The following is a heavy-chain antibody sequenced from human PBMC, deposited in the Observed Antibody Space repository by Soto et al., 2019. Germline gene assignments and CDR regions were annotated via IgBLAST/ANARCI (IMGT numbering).Heavy chain of an antibody. V-gene: IGHV4-61*03. CDR3: ARDPRYDSSGYFVDY. CDR1: GASVSSGDYY. J-gene: IGHJ4*02. D-gene: IGHD3-22*01. CDR2: MYYSGRI. Sequence: SETLSLTCTVSGASVSSGDYYWSWIRQPPGKGLEWMGYMYYSGRINYNPSLKSRVTISVDTSKNHFSLNLGSVTAADTAVYYCARDPRYDSSGYFVDYWGQGTLVTVSS.